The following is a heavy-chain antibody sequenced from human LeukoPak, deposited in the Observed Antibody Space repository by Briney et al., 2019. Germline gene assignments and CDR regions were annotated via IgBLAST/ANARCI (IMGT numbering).Heavy chain of an antibody. CDR2: INPSGGST. CDR1: GYTFTSYY. CDR3: ASIDYYDSSGYYRGAFDI. D-gene: IGHD3-22*01. J-gene: IGHJ3*02. Sequence: GASVKVSCKASGYTFTSYYMHWVRQAPGQGLEWMGIINPSGGSTSYARKFQGRVTMTRDMSTSTVYMELSSLRSEDTAVYYCASIDYYDSSGYYRGAFDIWGQGTMVTVSS. V-gene: IGHV1-46*01.